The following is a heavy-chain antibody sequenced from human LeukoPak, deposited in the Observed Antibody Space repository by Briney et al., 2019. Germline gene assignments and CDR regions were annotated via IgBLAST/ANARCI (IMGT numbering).Heavy chain of an antibody. CDR2: INAGNGNT. CDR3: ARVGVTTLHFDY. J-gene: IGHJ4*02. D-gene: IGHD4-17*01. Sequence: ASVKVSCKASGYTFTSYAMHWVRQAPGQRLEWMGWINAGNGNTKYSQKFQGRVTITADESTSTAYMELSSLRSEDTAVYYCARVGVTTLHFDYWGQGTLVTVSS. CDR1: GYTFTSYA. V-gene: IGHV1-3*01.